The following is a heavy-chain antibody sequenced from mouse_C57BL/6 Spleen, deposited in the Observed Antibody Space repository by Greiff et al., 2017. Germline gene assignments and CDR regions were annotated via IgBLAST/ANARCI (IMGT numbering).Heavy chain of an antibody. J-gene: IGHJ3*01. Sequence: VQLVESGPGLVAPSQSLSITCTVSGFSLTSYGVSWVRQPPGKGLEWLGVIWGDGSTNYHSALISRLSISKDNSKSQVFLKLNSLQTDDTATYYCAKCTTVVEEAWFAYWGQGTLVTVSA. CDR3: AKCTTVVEEAWFAY. D-gene: IGHD1-1*01. V-gene: IGHV2-3*01. CDR2: IWGDGST. CDR1: GFSLTSYG.